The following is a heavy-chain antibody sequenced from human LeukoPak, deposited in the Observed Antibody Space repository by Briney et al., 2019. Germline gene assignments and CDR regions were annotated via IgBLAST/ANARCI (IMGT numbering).Heavy chain of an antibody. CDR1: GFTLSSYE. Sequence: GGSLRLSCTASGFTLSSYEMSWIRQAPGKGLEWVSSIDYSGGSTYYADSVKGRFTISRDNSKNTLYLQMNSLRAEDTAVYYCAKVVNIVATGTDGWFDPWGQGTLVTVSS. CDR3: AKVVNIVATGTDGWFDP. V-gene: IGHV3-23*01. D-gene: IGHD5-12*01. CDR2: IDYSGGST. J-gene: IGHJ5*02.